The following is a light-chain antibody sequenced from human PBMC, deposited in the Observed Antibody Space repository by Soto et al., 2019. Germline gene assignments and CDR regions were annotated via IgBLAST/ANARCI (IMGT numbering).Light chain of an antibody. CDR2: KAS. J-gene: IGKJ1*01. V-gene: IGKV1-5*03. CDR1: QTISSW. CDR3: QHYNSYSEA. Sequence: DIQMTQSPSTLYASVGDRVIITCRASQTISSWLAWYQQKPGKAPKLLIYKASTLKSGVPSRFSGSGSGTEFTLTISSLQPDDFATYYCQHYNSYSEAFGQGTKV.